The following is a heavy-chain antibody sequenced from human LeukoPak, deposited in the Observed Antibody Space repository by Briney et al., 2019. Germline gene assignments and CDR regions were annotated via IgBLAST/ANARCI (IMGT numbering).Heavy chain of an antibody. Sequence: GGSLRLSCAASGFTFNTHGMHWVRQAPGKGLEWLAAIWFDGSVKHYSDAVKGRFTISRDNSLNTLYLQMNSLRVEDTATYYCAKDTAIQFLEPAFWGQGTLVTVSS. J-gene: IGHJ4*02. V-gene: IGHV3-33*06. D-gene: IGHD3-3*01. CDR2: IWFDGSVK. CDR3: AKDTAIQFLEPAF. CDR1: GFTFNTHG.